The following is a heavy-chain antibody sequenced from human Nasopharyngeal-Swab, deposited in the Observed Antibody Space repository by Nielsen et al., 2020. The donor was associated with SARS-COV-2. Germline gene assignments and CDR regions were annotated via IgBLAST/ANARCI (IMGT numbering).Heavy chain of an antibody. CDR1: GFTFSSYW. D-gene: IGHD3-10*01. J-gene: IGHJ4*02. CDR2: IKQDGSEK. CDR3: ARDRYYYGSGSLDY. Sequence: GESLKISCAASGFTFSSYWMSWVRQAPGKGLEWVANIKQDGSEKYYVDSVKGRFTISRDNAKNSLYLQMNSLRAEDTAVYYRARDRYYYGSGSLDYWGQGTLVTVSS. V-gene: IGHV3-7*01.